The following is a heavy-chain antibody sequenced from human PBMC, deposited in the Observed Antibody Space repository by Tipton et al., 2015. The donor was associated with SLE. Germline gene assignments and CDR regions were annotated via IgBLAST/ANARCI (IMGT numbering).Heavy chain of an antibody. CDR2: IRSKANSYAT. V-gene: IGHV3-73*01. Sequence: GSLRLSCAASGFTFSGSAMHWVRQASGKGLEWVGRIRSKANSYATAYAASVKGRFTISRDDSKNTAYLQMNSLKTEDTAVYYCTRLTYYYGMDVWGQGTTVTVSS. J-gene: IGHJ6*02. CDR3: TRLTYYYGMDV. CDR1: GFTFSGSA. D-gene: IGHD3-10*01.